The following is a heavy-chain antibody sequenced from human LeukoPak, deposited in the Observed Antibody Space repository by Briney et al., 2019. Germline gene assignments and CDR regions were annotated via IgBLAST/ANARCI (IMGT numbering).Heavy chain of an antibody. Sequence: HPGGSLRLSCAASGFTLSSYGMTWVRLAPGKGLEWVSAFSATDGSAQYAESVTGRFAISRDNSKNSLYLQMNSLRDEDTAVYYCAKARIAAAGTGAFDVWGQGTMVTVSS. CDR1: GFTLSSYG. V-gene: IGHV3-23*01. J-gene: IGHJ3*01. CDR3: AKARIAAAGTGAFDV. CDR2: FSATDGSA. D-gene: IGHD6-13*01.